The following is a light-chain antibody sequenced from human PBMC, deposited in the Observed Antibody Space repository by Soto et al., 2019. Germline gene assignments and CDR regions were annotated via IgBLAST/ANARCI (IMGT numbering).Light chain of an antibody. CDR1: QSISSW. CDR2: DAS. Sequence: DLQMTQSPSTLSASVGDRVIITCRASQSISSWLACYQQKPGKAPKILIYDASSLERVFPSRFSGSGSGTEFTLTIRSLQPDDVETYYCQQYNSYAGTFGQGTKVEIK. CDR3: QQYNSYAGT. V-gene: IGKV1-5*01. J-gene: IGKJ1*01.